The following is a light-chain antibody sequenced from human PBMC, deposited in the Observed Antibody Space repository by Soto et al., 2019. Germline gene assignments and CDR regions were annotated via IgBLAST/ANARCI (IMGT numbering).Light chain of an antibody. CDR3: QQYNTYPET. V-gene: IGKV1-5*01. CDR1: QSISSW. J-gene: IGKJ1*01. Sequence: DMQMTQYPSTLSASVGDRVTITCRARQSISSWLAWYQQKAGKAPKLLIYDASTLESGVPSRFSGSGSGTEFTLTITSLQPDDFATYYCQQYNTYPETFGQGTKVDI. CDR2: DAS.